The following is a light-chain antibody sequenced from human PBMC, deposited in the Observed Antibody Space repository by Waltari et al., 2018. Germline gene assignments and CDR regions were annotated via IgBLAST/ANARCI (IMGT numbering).Light chain of an antibody. CDR1: QSVSRY. CDR2: DAS. J-gene: IGKJ3*01. V-gene: IGKV3-11*01. CDR3: QQRSNSFA. Sequence: EIVLTQSPATLSSSPVVRATLSCRASQSVSRYLAWYHQNPGQAPRLLIYDASTRATGVPARFSGRGSVTDFTLTISSLEPEDFAVYYCQQRSNSFAFGPETRVDIK.